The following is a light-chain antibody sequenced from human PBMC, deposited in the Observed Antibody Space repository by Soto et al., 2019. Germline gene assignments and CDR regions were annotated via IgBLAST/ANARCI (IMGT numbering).Light chain of an antibody. J-gene: IGKJ2*01. Sequence: EIVLTQSPGTLSLSPGERATLSCRASQSVSNNYLAWFQKKPGQAPRLLMYGASGWAPAIPDRFSGSGSGTDFTLIISRLEPEDFAVYYCQQYGDSPLTFGQGTKLEI. CDR2: GAS. CDR3: QQYGDSPLT. V-gene: IGKV3-20*01. CDR1: QSVSNNY.